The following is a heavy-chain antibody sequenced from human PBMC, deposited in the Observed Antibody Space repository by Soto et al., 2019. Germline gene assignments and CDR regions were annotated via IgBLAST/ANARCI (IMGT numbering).Heavy chain of an antibody. V-gene: IGHV1-18*01. D-gene: IGHD5-18*01. J-gene: IGHJ4*02. CDR1: GFTLSIRG. Sequence: GASVKVSCKASGFTLSIRGIIWVRQAPGQGLEWMGWISAYNGNTNYAQKLQGRVTMTTDTSTSTAYMELRSLRSDDTAVYYCARDLSIQLPRLGNYWGQGTLVTVSS. CDR2: ISAYNGNT. CDR3: ARDLSIQLPRLGNY.